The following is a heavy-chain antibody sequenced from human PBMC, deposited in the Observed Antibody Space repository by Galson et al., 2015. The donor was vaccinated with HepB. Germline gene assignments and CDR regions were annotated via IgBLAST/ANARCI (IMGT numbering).Heavy chain of an antibody. J-gene: IGHJ5*02. CDR2: IDPSDSYT. CDR1: GYSFTSYW. D-gene: IGHD2-15*01. Sequence: QSGAEVKKPGESLRISCKGSGYSFTSYWISWVRQMPGKGLEWMGRIDPSDSYTNYSPSFQGHVTISADKSISTAYLQWSSLKASDTAMYYCARTTEPEGYCSGGSCYSSWFDPWGQGTLVTVSS. CDR3: ARTTEPEGYCSGGSCYSSWFDP. V-gene: IGHV5-10-1*01.